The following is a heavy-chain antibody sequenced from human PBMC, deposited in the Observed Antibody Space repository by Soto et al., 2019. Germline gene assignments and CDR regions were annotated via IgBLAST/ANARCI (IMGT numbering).Heavy chain of an antibody. V-gene: IGHV1-69*13. Sequence: GASVKVSCKASGGLFSSYPISWVRQVPGQGLEWMGGIIPVFQTAYYTQRFQGRVTITADESTYTSCIELSSLRSEDTAIYYCAGGGSGYTCFSEFWGQGTLVTVAS. CDR2: IIPVFQTA. CDR1: GGLFSSYP. D-gene: IGHD3-22*01. J-gene: IGHJ4*02. CDR3: AGGGSGYTCFSEF.